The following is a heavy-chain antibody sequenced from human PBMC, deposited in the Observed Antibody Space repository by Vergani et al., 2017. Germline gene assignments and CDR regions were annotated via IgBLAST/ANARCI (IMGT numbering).Heavy chain of an antibody. CDR3: AKAKGELPGGAFDI. Sequence: EVQLLESGGGLVQPGGSLRLSCAASGFSFSTYSMSWVRQAPGKGLEWVSIISGSGGRTYYADSVQGRLTISRDNSKNTLYLQLNSLRAEDTAVYYCAKAKGELPGGAFDIWGQGTMVTVSS. J-gene: IGHJ3*02. CDR2: ISGSGGRT. V-gene: IGHV3-23*01. D-gene: IGHD1-7*01. CDR1: GFSFSTYS.